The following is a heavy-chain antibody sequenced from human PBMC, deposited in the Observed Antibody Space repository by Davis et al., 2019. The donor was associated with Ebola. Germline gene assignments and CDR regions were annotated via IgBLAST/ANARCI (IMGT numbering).Heavy chain of an antibody. CDR3: ARDRRGLSYYYYYGMDV. Sequence: PGGSLRLSCAASGFTFSSCVMSWVRQAPGKGLEWVSYISSSSSTIYYADSVKGRFTISRDNAKNSLYLQMNSLRDEDTAVYYCARDRRGLSYYYYYGMDVWGKGTTVTVSS. CDR1: GFTFSSCV. D-gene: IGHD3-16*01. V-gene: IGHV3-48*02. J-gene: IGHJ6*04. CDR2: ISSSSSTI.